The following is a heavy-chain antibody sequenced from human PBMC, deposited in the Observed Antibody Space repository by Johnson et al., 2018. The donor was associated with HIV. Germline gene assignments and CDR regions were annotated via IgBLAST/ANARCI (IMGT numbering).Heavy chain of an antibody. D-gene: IGHD7-27*01. J-gene: IGHJ3*02. V-gene: IGHV3-11*04. CDR1: GFTFSDYY. CDR3: ATEGALTGTDAFDI. Sequence: QVQLVESGGGLVKPGGSLRLSCAASGFTFSDYYMSWIRQAPGKGLELVSYISSRGTTIYDADSVRGRFTISRDNAKKSLYLQMSSLRAEDTAVYYCATEGALTGTDAFDIWGQGTMVTVSS. CDR2: ISSRGTTI.